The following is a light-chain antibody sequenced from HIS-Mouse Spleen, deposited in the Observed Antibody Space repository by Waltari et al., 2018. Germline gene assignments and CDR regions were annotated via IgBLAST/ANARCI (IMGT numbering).Light chain of an antibody. CDR2: AAS. CDR1: QGISSY. Sequence: AIRMTQSPSSLSASTGDRVTITCRASQGISSYLAWYQQKPGKAPKLLIYAASTLQSGDPSRFSGSGSGTEFTLTISCLQAEDFATYYCQQYYSYPWTFGQGTKVEIK. CDR3: QQYYSYPWT. V-gene: IGKV1-8*01. J-gene: IGKJ1*01.